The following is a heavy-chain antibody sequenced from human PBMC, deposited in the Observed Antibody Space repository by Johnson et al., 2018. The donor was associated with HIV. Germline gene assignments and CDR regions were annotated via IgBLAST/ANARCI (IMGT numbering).Heavy chain of an antibody. V-gene: IGHV3-9*01. CDR2: IGSNGLTI. J-gene: IGHJ3*01. Sequence: VQLVESGGGLVQPGGSLRLSCATSGFSFDDYAMHWVRQGPGTGLEWVAGIGSNGLTIGYVDSVQGRFTISRDDATNSLYLRMDSLRTEDTALYYCAKDQNYGSYLLSFDVWGQGTMVTVSS. CDR1: GFSFDDYA. D-gene: IGHD3-16*01. CDR3: AKDQNYGSYLLSFDV.